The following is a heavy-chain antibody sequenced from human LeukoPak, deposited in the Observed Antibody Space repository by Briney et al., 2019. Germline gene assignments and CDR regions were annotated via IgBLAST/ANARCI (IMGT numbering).Heavy chain of an antibody. CDR3: ARDPFRVDRDWFDP. J-gene: IGHJ5*02. D-gene: IGHD2-15*01. Sequence: PSETLSLTCTVSGGSISSSSYYWGWIRQPPGKGLEWIGSIYYSGSTYYNPSLKSRVTISVDTSKNQFSLKLSSVTAADTAVYYCARDPFRVDRDWFDPWGQGTLVTVSS. CDR2: IYYSGST. CDR1: GGSISSSSYY. V-gene: IGHV4-39*07.